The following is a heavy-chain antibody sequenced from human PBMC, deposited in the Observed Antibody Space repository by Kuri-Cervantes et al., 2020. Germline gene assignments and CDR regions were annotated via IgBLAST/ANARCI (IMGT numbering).Heavy chain of an antibody. CDR3: ASDSPYGSGSY. Sequence: GGSLGLSCAASGFTFDDYAMHWVRQAPGKGLEWVSGISWNSGSIGYADSVKGRFTISRDNAKNSLYLQMNSLRAEDTAVYYCASDSPYGSGSYWGQGILVTDSS. CDR1: GFTFDDYA. CDR2: ISWNSGSI. J-gene: IGHJ4*02. V-gene: IGHV3-9*01. D-gene: IGHD3-10*01.